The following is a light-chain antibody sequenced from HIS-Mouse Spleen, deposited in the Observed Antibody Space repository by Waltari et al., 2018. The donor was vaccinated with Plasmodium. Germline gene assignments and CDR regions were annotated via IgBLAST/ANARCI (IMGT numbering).Light chain of an antibody. CDR3: QQYNSYSGT. CDR1: QSIRSW. Sequence: DIQMTQSPSTLSASVGARVTITCRASQSIRSWLAWYQQKPGKATKFMIYKASSLESGVPSRCSGRGSGTEFTLTISSLQPDDFATYYCQQYNSYSGTFGQGTKVEIK. V-gene: IGKV1-5*03. CDR2: KAS. J-gene: IGKJ1*01.